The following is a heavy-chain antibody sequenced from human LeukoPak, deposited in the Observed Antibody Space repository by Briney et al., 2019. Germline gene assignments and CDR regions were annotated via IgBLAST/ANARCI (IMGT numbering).Heavy chain of an antibody. V-gene: IGHV4-4*07. D-gene: IGHD5-18*01. J-gene: IGHJ4*02. CDR1: GGSISSYY. CDR3: ARDSVDTAMALFDY. CDR2: IYTSGST. Sequence: PSETLSLTCTVSGGSISSYYWSWIRQPAGKGLEWIGRIYTSGSTNYNPSLKSRVTMSVDTSKNQFSLKLSSVTAADTAVYYCARDSVDTAMALFDYWGQGTLVTVSS.